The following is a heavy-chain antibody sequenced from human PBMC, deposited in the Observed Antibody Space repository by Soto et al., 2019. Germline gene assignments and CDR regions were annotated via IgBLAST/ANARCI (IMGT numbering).Heavy chain of an antibody. CDR2: INAGNGNT. CDR1: GYTFTNYA. J-gene: IGHJ6*02. CDR3: XXXXXXXGHV. Sequence: QVQLVQSGAEVKKPGASVKVSCKASGYTFTNYAMHWVRQAPGQRLEWMGWINAGNGNTKYSQKFQGRVTITRDTXXXXXXXXXXXXXXXXXXXXXXXXXXXXXGHVWGQGTTVTVSS. V-gene: IGHV1-3*01.